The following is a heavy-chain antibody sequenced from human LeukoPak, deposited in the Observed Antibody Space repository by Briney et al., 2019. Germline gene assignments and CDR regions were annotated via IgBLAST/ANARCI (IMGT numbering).Heavy chain of an antibody. Sequence: GGSLRLSCAASGFTFSSYSMNWVRQAPGKGLEWVSSISSSSSYIYYADSVKGRFTISRDNAKNSLYLQMNSLRAEDTALYHCARVEYSGSPDYWGQGTLVTVSS. V-gene: IGHV3-21*04. CDR2: ISSSSSYI. D-gene: IGHD5-12*01. CDR3: ARVEYSGSPDY. CDR1: GFTFSSYS. J-gene: IGHJ4*02.